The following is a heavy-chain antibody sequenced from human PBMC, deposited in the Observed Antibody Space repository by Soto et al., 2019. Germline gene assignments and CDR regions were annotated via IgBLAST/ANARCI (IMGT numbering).Heavy chain of an antibody. J-gene: IGHJ3*02. Sequence: ASVKVSCKASGYTFTSYGISWVRQAPGQGLEWMGWISAYNGNTNYAQKLQGRVTMTTDTSTSTAYMELRSLRSDDTAVYYCARANEEFYYVLAGYSGPCSFDMGGQGTSDTAS. CDR3: ARANEEFYYVLAGYSGPCSFDM. CDR2: ISAYNGNT. V-gene: IGHV1-18*01. CDR1: GYTFTSYG. D-gene: IGHD3-9*01.